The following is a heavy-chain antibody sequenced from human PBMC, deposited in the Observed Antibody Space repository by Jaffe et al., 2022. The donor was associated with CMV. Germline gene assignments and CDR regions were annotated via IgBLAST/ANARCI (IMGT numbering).Heavy chain of an antibody. CDR2: INHSGST. Sequence: QVQLQQWGAGLLKPSETLSLTCAVYGGSFSGYYWSWIRQPPGKGLEWIGEINHSGSTNYNPSLKSRVTISVDTSKNQFSLKLSSVTAADTAVYYCARLGSWNGGYCSSTSCHPGGYDSYNWFDPWGQGTLVTVSS. J-gene: IGHJ5*02. V-gene: IGHV4-34*01. CDR3: ARLGSWNGGYCSSTSCHPGGYDSYNWFDP. CDR1: GGSFSGYY. D-gene: IGHD2-2*01.